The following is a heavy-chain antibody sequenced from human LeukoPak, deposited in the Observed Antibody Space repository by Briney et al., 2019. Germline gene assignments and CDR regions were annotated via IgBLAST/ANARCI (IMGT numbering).Heavy chain of an antibody. V-gene: IGHV1-2*02. CDR3: ARAIVATITLGFGY. CDR2: INPNSGGT. Sequence: ASVKVSCKASGYTFTGYYMHWVRQAPGQGLEWMGWINPNSGGTNYAQKFQGRVTMTRDTSISTAYMELSSLGSEDTAVYYCARAIVATITLGFGYWGQGTLVTVSS. J-gene: IGHJ4*02. CDR1: GYTFTGYY. D-gene: IGHD5-12*01.